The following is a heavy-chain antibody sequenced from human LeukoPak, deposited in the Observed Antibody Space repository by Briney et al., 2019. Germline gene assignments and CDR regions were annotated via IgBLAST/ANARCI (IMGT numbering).Heavy chain of an antibody. D-gene: IGHD3-9*01. CDR1: GGSISSYY. V-gene: IGHV4-59*01. J-gene: IGHJ5*02. Sequence: SETLSLTCTVSGGSISSYYWSWIRQPPGKGLEWIGYIYYSGSTNHNPSLRSRVTISVATSKNQFSLRLSSVSAADTAVYYCARSRYFDWLLFPNWFDPWGQGTLVTVSS. CDR2: IYYSGST. CDR3: ARSRYFDWLLFPNWFDP.